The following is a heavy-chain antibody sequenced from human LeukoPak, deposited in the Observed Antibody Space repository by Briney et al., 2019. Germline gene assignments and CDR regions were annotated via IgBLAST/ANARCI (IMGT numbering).Heavy chain of an antibody. Sequence: PSETLSLTCTVSGGPICSYYWSWIRQPPGKGLEWTGYIYYSGSTNCNPSLESRVTISVDTSKNQFSLNLSSVTAADTAVYYCARGNSYNYGDLDYWGQGTLVTVSS. CDR2: IYYSGST. D-gene: IGHD3-22*01. V-gene: IGHV4-59*01. J-gene: IGHJ4*02. CDR3: ARGNSYNYGDLDY. CDR1: GGPICSYY.